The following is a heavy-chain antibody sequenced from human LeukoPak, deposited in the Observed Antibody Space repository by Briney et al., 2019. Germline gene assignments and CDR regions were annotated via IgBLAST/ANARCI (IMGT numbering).Heavy chain of an antibody. CDR2: ISGSGGST. CDR1: GFTFSSYA. Sequence: PGRSLRLSCAASGFTFSSYAMSWVRQAPGKGLEWVSAISGSGGSTYYADSVKGRFTISRDNSKNTLYLQMNSLRAEDTAVYYCAKGGSGWFYGPIDCWGQGTLVSVSS. CDR3: AKGGSGWFYGPIDC. J-gene: IGHJ4*02. V-gene: IGHV3-23*01. D-gene: IGHD6-19*01.